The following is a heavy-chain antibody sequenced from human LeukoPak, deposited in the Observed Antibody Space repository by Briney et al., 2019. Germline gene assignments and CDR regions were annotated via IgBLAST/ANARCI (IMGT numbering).Heavy chain of an antibody. CDR1: GYTFTSYW. J-gene: IGHJ6*02. D-gene: IGHD2/OR15-2a*01. Sequence: GESLKISCKGSGYTFTSYWIGWVRQMPGKGLEWMGIIYPADSDTRYSPSFQGQVTISADKSINIAYLQWGSLKASDTAMYYCARLVNYGLDVWGQGTTVTVSS. CDR3: ARLVNYGLDV. CDR2: IYPADSDT. V-gene: IGHV5-51*01.